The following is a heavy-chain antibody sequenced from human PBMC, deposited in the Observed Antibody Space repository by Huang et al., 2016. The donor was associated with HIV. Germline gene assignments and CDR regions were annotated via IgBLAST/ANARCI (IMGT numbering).Heavy chain of an antibody. D-gene: IGHD5-18*01. Sequence: QVQLVESGGGVVQPGRSLRLSCAASGFPFNNQAMHWVRQAPGKGLDWVGVISNDGSNNYYADSVKGRFTISRDSSKSTLFLHMTSLRTEETAVYYCARAKDTWDAYDIWGQGTMVIVSS. V-gene: IGHV3-30-3*01. CDR3: ARAKDTWDAYDI. CDR1: GFPFNNQA. CDR2: ISNDGSNN. J-gene: IGHJ3*02.